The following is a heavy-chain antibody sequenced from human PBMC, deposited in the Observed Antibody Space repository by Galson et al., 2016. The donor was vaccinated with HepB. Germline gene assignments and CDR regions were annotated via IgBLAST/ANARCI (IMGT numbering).Heavy chain of an antibody. CDR3: ARLLTSSSWYGWFDP. Sequence: SLRLSCAASGFTFSSYAMTWVRQAPGKGLEWVSSISSGSSYIYYADSVKGRFTISRDNAKNSLYLQMNSLRAEDTALYYCARLLTSSSWYGWFDPWGQGTLVTVSS. J-gene: IGHJ5*02. CDR1: GFTFSSYA. D-gene: IGHD6-13*01. V-gene: IGHV3-21*01. CDR2: ISSGSSYI.